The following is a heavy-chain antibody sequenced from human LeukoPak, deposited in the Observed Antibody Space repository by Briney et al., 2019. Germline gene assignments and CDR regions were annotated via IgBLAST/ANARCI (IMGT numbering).Heavy chain of an antibody. J-gene: IGHJ4*02. V-gene: IGHV4-59*08. CDR2: IYYSGST. Sequence: SETLSLTCTVSGGSISSYYWSWIRQSPGKGLEWIGYIYYSGSTNYNPSLKSRVTISVDTSKNQFSLKLSSVTAADTAVYYCARQNGRGYDYVWGSYRPIFDYWGQGTLVTVSS. D-gene: IGHD3-16*02. CDR3: ARQNGRGYDYVWGSYRPIFDY. CDR1: GGSISSYY.